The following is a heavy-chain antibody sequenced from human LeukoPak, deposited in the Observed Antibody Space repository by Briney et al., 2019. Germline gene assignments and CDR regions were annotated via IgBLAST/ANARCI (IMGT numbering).Heavy chain of an antibody. CDR2: IYYSGST. J-gene: IGHJ4*02. D-gene: IGHD1-26*01. CDR1: GGSISSYY. Sequence: SETLSLTCTVSGGSISSYYWSWIRQPPGKGLEWIGYIYYSGSTNYNPSLKSRVTISVDTSKNQFSLKLSSVTVADTAVYYCARTYSGSPADYWGQGTLVTAPS. V-gene: IGHV4-59*01. CDR3: ARTYSGSPADY.